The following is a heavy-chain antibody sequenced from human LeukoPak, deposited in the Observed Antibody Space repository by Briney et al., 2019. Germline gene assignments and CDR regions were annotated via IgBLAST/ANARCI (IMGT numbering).Heavy chain of an antibody. CDR1: GGSISSGGYY. CDR3: KYSSSSRNYYYMDV. V-gene: IGHV4-30-2*02. Sequence: SETLSLTCTVSGGSISSGGYYWSWIRQPPGKGLEWIGYIYHSGSTYYNPSLKSRVTISVDRSKNQFSLKLSSVTAADTAVYYCKYSSSSRNYYYMDVWGKGTTVTVSS. D-gene: IGHD6-6*01. J-gene: IGHJ6*03. CDR2: IYHSGST.